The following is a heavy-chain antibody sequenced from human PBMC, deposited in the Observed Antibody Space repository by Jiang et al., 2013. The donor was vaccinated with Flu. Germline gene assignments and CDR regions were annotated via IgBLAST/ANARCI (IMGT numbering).Heavy chain of an antibody. Sequence: AEVKKPGASVKVSCKASGYTFTSYGISWVRQAPGQGLEWMGWISAYNGNTNYAQKFQGRVTITADESTSTAYMELSSLRSEDTAVYYCAREEDTAITSWGQGTLVTVSS. CDR1: GYTFTSYG. J-gene: IGHJ1*01. V-gene: IGHV1-18*01. CDR2: ISAYNGNT. CDR3: AREEDTAITS. D-gene: IGHD5-18*01.